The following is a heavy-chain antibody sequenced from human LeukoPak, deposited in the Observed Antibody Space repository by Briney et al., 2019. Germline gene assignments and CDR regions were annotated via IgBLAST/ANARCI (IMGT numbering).Heavy chain of an antibody. V-gene: IGHV1-69*02. J-gene: IGHJ5*02. CDR2: IIPILGIA. D-gene: IGHD6-13*01. CDR1: GGTFSSYT. Sequence: ASVKVSCKASGGTFSSYTISWVRQAPGQGLEWMGRIIPILGIANYAQKFQGRVTITADKSTSTAYMELSSLRSEDTVVYYCARGSSSWDWFDPWGQGTLVTVSS. CDR3: ARGSSSWDWFDP.